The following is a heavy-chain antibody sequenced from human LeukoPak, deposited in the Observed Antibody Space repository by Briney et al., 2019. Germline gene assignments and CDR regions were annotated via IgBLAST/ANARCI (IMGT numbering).Heavy chain of an antibody. CDR1: VYTFTIYG. D-gene: IGHD3-10*01. J-gene: IGHJ4*02. CDR2: ISAYNGNT. CDR3: ARWPGPRWFGDYYFDY. Sequence: ASVKVSCKSSVYTFTIYGISWVRQAPGQGLEGMGLISAYNGNTNYAQTLQGRVTMTTDTSPSTAYMELRSLRSDDTAVYYCARWPGPRWFGDYYFDYWGQGTLVTVSS. V-gene: IGHV1-18*01.